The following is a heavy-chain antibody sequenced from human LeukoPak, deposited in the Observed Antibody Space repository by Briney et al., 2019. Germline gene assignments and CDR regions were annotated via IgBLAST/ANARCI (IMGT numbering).Heavy chain of an antibody. CDR3: AKGYYDFWSGYYGPDY. V-gene: IGHV3-30-3*01. J-gene: IGHJ4*02. CDR1: GFTFSSYA. Sequence: RGSLRLSCAASGFTFSSYAMHWVRQAPGKGLEWVAVISYDGSNKYYADSVKGRFTISRDNSKNTLYLQMNSLRAEDTAVYYCAKGYYDFWSGYYGPDYWGQGTLVTVSS. D-gene: IGHD3-3*01. CDR2: ISYDGSNK.